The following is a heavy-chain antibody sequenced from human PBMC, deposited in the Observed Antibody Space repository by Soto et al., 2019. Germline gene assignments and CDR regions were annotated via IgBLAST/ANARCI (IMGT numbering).Heavy chain of an antibody. V-gene: IGHV1-18*01. J-gene: IGHJ4*02. CDR2: ISAYNGNT. Sequence: ASVKVSCKASGYTFTSYGISWVRQAPGQGLEWMGWISAYNGNTNYAQKLQGRVTMTTDTSTSTAYMELRSLRSDDTAVYYCARVLEVFGVVIEGYYFDYWGPGPLVPVSS. D-gene: IGHD3-3*01. CDR1: GYTFTSYG. CDR3: ARVLEVFGVVIEGYYFDY.